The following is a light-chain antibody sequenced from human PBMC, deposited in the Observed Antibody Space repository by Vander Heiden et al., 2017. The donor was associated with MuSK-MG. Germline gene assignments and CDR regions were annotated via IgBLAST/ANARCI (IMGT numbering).Light chain of an antibody. Sequence: EIVLTQSPATLSLSPGEGATLSCRASRSVSTYLAWYQQKPGQAPRLLIYDASRSATGIPARFSGSGSGTDFTLTISSREPEDFAVYYCQQRRYWPPITFGQGTRLEIK. V-gene: IGKV3-11*01. CDR3: QQRRYWPPIT. CDR1: RSVSTY. J-gene: IGKJ5*01. CDR2: DAS.